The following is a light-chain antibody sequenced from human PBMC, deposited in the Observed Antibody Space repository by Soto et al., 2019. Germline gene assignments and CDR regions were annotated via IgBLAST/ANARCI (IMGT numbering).Light chain of an antibody. CDR2: VAS. CDR1: QGISSW. V-gene: IGKV1-12*01. Sequence: DIQMTQSPSSVSASVGDRVTITCRASQGISSWLAWYQHKPGKAPKLLIYVASSLQSGVPSRFSGSGSGTDFTLAISSLQPEDFATDYCQQANSFPWTFGQGTKVEIK. CDR3: QQANSFPWT. J-gene: IGKJ1*01.